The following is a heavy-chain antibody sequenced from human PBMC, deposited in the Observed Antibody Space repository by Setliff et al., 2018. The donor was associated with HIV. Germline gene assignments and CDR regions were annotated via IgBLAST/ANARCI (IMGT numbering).Heavy chain of an antibody. CDR3: ARHCSGGTCYGPDAENFLH. D-gene: IGHD2-15*01. J-gene: IGHJ1*01. CDR2: VFYSGGS. CDR1: GDSISTGRYY. Sequence: ETLSLTCTVSGDSISTGRYYWGWIRQPPGKGLEWIGSVFYSGGSYYTPSLKSRVTISVDTSKNQFFLKLSSVNAADTAVYYCARHCSGGTCYGPDAENFLHWGQGTLVTVSS. V-gene: IGHV4-39*01.